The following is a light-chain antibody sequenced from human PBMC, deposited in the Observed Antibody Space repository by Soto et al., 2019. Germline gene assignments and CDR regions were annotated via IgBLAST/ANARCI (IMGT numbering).Light chain of an antibody. V-gene: IGKV1-5*01. Sequence: DIQMTQSPSTLSAYVGDRVTFTCRASQSISTWLAWYQQKPGKAPKLLIYDASSLQSDVPSRFSGSGAGTEFPLTISALQTDDFASYYCQQYMNYATFGQGTKVEI. J-gene: IGKJ1*01. CDR3: QQYMNYAT. CDR1: QSISTW. CDR2: DAS.